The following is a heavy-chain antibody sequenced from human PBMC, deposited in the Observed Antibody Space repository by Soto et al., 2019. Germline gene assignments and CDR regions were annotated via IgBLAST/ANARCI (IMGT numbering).Heavy chain of an antibody. Sequence: QVTLKESGPVLVKPTETLTLTCTVSGFSLSNARMGVSWIRQPPGKALEWLAHIFSNDETAYSTSLKTRHTIAKDTSKSQVVLTMGNMDPVDTATYYGARTVARMNLDYWGQGTLVTVSS. V-gene: IGHV2-26*01. CDR1: GFSLSNARMG. CDR3: ARTVARMNLDY. J-gene: IGHJ4*02. CDR2: IFSNDET. D-gene: IGHD2-21*01.